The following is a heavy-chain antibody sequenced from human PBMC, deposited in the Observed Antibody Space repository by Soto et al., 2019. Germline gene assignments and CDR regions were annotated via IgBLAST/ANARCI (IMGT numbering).Heavy chain of an antibody. J-gene: IGHJ5*02. CDR2: ITSDGKSK. CDR1: GFNFSDHW. V-gene: IGHV3-74*01. CDR3: ARESGDWPLNWFDP. Sequence: GGSLRLSCAASGFNFSDHWMHWVRQRPAEGLVWVSRITSDGKSKAYAESVKGRFAISRDNAKNTLYLQMNGLTAEDTAVYYCARESGDWPLNWFDPWGQGTLVTVSS. D-gene: IGHD2-21*02.